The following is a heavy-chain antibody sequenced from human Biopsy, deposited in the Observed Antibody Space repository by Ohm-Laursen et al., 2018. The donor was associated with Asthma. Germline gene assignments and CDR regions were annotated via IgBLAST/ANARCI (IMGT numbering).Heavy chain of an antibody. Sequence: RSLRLSCTASGFTFSSYAMYWVRQGPGKGLEWVALVSSDGHNKYYEDSVKGRFTISRDNSRNRLYLQINRLTVEDSAVYFCARQSGQDYGDSSGFDIWGQGTKVAVSS. CDR2: VSSDGHNK. CDR3: ARQSGQDYGDSSGFDI. V-gene: IGHV3-30-3*01. J-gene: IGHJ3*02. CDR1: GFTFSSYA. D-gene: IGHD3-22*01.